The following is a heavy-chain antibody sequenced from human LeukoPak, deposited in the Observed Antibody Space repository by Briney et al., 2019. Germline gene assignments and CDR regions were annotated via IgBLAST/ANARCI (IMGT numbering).Heavy chain of an antibody. CDR1: GGSISSRSFY. Sequence: PSETLSLTCTVSGGSISSRSFYWDWIRQPPGKGLEWIGSIYYSGSTYYNPSLKSRVTISVDTSKNQFSLKLSSVTAADTAVCYCARRSIAGSGWFDPWGQGTLVTVSS. J-gene: IGHJ5*02. CDR3: ARRSIAGSGWFDP. CDR2: IYYSGST. V-gene: IGHV4-39*01. D-gene: IGHD6-6*01.